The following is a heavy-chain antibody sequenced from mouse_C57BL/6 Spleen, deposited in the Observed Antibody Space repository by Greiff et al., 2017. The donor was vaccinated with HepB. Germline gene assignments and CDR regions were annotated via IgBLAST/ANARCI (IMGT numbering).Heavy chain of an antibody. Sequence: QVQLQQPGAELVMPGASVKLSCKASGYTFTSYWMHWVKQRPGQGLEWIGEIDPSDSYTNYNQKFKGKSTLTVDKSSSTAYMQLSSLTSEDSAVYYCARGYDGYPYAMDYWGQGTSVTVSS. J-gene: IGHJ4*01. D-gene: IGHD2-3*01. V-gene: IGHV1-69*01. CDR1: GYTFTSYW. CDR2: IDPSDSYT. CDR3: ARGYDGYPYAMDY.